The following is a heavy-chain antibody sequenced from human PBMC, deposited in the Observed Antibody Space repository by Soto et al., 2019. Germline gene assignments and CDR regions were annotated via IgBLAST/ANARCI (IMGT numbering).Heavy chain of an antibody. CDR3: ARDFGAAAGTVDY. CDR1: GYTFTSYA. D-gene: IGHD6-13*01. V-gene: IGHV1-3*01. Sequence: ASVKVSCKASGYTFTSYAMHWVRQAPGQRLEWMGWINAGNGNTKYSQKFQGRVTITRDTSASTAYMQLNSVTPEDTAVYYCARDFGAAAGTVDYWGQGTLVTVSS. J-gene: IGHJ4*02. CDR2: INAGNGNT.